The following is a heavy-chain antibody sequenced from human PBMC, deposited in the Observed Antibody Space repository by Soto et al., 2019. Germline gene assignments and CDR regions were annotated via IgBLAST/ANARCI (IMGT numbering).Heavy chain of an antibody. CDR3: ATESVRRGCVD. J-gene: IGHJ4*02. D-gene: IGHD3-10*02. V-gene: IGHV1-8*01. CDR1: GYTFTSYD. CDR2: MNPNSCNT. Sequence: QVQLVQSGAEVKKPGASVKVSCKASGYTFTSYDINWVRQATGQGLGWMGWMNPNSCNTGYAQKFQSRFTMTSNTSISTAYMALTSLRSEDTAVYYCATESVRRGCVDWGQGTLVTVSS.